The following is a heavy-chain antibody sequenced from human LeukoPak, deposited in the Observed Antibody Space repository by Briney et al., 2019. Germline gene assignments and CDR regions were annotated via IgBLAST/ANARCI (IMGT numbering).Heavy chain of an antibody. D-gene: IGHD1-1*01. V-gene: IGHV3-23*01. CDR2: ISGSGGST. CDR3: AKVASYSRAGRGGYYDY. J-gene: IGHJ4*02. Sequence: WVRQAPGKGLEWVSDISGSGGSTNYAASVRGRFTVSRDNSKDTLYLQMNSLRAEDAALYYCAKVASYSRAGRGGYYDYWGQGTLVSVSS.